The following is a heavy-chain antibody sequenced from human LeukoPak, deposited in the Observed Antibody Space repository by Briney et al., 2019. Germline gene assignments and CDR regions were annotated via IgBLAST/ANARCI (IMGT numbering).Heavy chain of an antibody. D-gene: IGHD6-19*01. CDR2: IKHSGST. CDR1: GGSFSGYY. CDR3: ARARQWLVRSPFDY. V-gene: IGHV4-34*01. J-gene: IGHJ4*02. Sequence: TTSETLSLTCAVYGGSFSGYYWSWIRQPPGKGLEWIGEIKHSGSTNYNPSLKSRVTISVDTSKNQFSLKLSSVTAADTAVYYCARARQWLVRSPFDYWGQGTLVTVSS.